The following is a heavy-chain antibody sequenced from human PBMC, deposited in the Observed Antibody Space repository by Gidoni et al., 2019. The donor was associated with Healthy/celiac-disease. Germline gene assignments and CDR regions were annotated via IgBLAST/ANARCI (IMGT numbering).Heavy chain of an antibody. CDR1: GGSSSSSSSY. J-gene: IGHJ4*02. CDR3: ARDIGDYGAVDY. CDR2: IYYSGSP. D-gene: IGHD4-17*01. Sequence: QLQLQESAPGLANPAETLSLTCTVSGGSSSSSSSYWGWIRQPPGKGLEWIGSIYYSGSPYYNPSLKSRVTISVDTSKNQFSLKLSSVTAADTAVYYCARDIGDYGAVDYWGQGPLVTVSS. V-gene: IGHV4-39*07.